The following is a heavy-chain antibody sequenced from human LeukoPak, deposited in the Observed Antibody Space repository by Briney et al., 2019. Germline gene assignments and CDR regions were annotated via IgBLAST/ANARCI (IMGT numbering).Heavy chain of an antibody. J-gene: IGHJ1*01. V-gene: IGHV3-48*01. Sequence: PGGSLRLSCAASGFTFSSYSMNWVRQAPGKGLEWVSYISSSSSTIYYADSVKGRFTISRDNSKNTLYLQMNSLRAEDTAVYYCAKPRNRQRPGIAAAGTGSLAEYFQHWGQGTLVTVSS. CDR1: GFTFSSYS. D-gene: IGHD6-13*01. CDR2: ISSSSSTI. CDR3: AKPRNRQRPGIAAAGTGSLAEYFQH.